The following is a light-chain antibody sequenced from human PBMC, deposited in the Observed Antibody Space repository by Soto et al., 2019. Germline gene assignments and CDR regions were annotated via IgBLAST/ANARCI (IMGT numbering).Light chain of an antibody. J-gene: IGLJ3*02. CDR3: SSYTSSSTPWV. CDR2: EVS. Sequence: QSVLTQPASVSGSPGQSITISCTGTSSDVGGYNYVSWYQQHPGKAPKLMIYEVSNRPSGVSNRFSGSKSGNTASLTISGLQAEDEADYYCSSYTSSSTPWVFGGGTKPTV. V-gene: IGLV2-14*01. CDR1: SSDVGGYNY.